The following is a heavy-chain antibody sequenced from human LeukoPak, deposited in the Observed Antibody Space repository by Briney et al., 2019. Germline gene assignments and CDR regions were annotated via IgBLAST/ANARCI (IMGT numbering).Heavy chain of an antibody. Sequence: GRSLRLSCAASGFTFSRFGMHWVRQAPGKGLEWVAVIWYDGSNKYYADSVKGRFTISRDNSKNTLYLEMNSLRAEDTAVYYCARDYCYDSSGYWDYYFDYWGQGTLVSVSS. CDR3: ARDYCYDSSGYWDYYFDY. J-gene: IGHJ4*02. V-gene: IGHV3-33*01. CDR1: GFTFSRFG. CDR2: IWYDGSNK. D-gene: IGHD3-22*01.